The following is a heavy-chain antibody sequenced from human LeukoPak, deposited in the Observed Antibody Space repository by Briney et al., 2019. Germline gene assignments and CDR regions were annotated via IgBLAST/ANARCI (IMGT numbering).Heavy chain of an antibody. D-gene: IGHD3-9*01. CDR1: GYTFTSYG. CDR2: ISAYNGNT. CDR3: ARDSPPVRYFDWLLGYYYGMDV. V-gene: IGHV1-18*01. J-gene: IGHJ6*02. Sequence: ASVKVSCKASGYTFTSYGISWVRQAPGQGLEWMGWISAYNGNTNYAQKLQGRVTMTTDTSTSTAYMELRSLRSDDTAVYYCARDSPPVRYFDWLLGYYYGMDVWGQGTTVTVSS.